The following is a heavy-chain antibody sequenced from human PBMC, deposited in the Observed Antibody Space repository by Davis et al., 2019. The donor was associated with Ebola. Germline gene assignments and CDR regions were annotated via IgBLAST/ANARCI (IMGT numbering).Heavy chain of an antibody. V-gene: IGHV3-30-3*01. CDR2: ISYDGSNK. CDR1: GFTFSSYA. D-gene: IGHD2-15*01. J-gene: IGHJ6*02. CDR3: ARVNTDIVVVVAAMDV. Sequence: GGSLRLSCAASGFTFSSYAMHWVRQAQGKGLEWVAVISYDGSNKYYADSVKGRFTISRDNSKNTLYLQMNSMRAEDTAVYYCARVNTDIVVVVAAMDVWGQGTTVTVSS.